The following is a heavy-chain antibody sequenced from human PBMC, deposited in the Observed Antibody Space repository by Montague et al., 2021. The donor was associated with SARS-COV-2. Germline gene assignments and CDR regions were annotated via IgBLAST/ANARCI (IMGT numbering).Heavy chain of an antibody. CDR3: ARDRRGMAMAGRAYYYYYMDV. Sequence: TLSLTCSVSGASISSASDYWTWIRQPAGKGLEWIGHISTSGSSSYNPSLKSRVTIMLDTSKQQFSLELTSVTAADTAVYYCARDRRGMAMAGRAYYYYYMDVWGKGTTVTVSS. V-gene: IGHV4-61*09. CDR1: GASISSASDY. J-gene: IGHJ6*03. D-gene: IGHD6-19*01. CDR2: ISTSGSS.